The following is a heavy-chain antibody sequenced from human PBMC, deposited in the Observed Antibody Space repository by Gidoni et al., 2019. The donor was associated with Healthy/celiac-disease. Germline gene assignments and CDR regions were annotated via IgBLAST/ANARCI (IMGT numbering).Heavy chain of an antibody. D-gene: IGHD2-2*01. CDR1: GFSLSTSGVG. CDR3: AHRGGYCSSTSCYEGGGNYFDY. CDR2: IYWDDDK. Sequence: QITLKESGPTLVKPTQTLTLTCTFSGFSLSTSGVGVGWIRQPPGKALEWLALIYWDDDKRYSPSLKSRLTITKDTSKNQVVLTMTNMDPVDTATYYCAHRGGYCSSTSCYEGGGNYFDYWGQGTLVTVSS. J-gene: IGHJ4*02. V-gene: IGHV2-5*02.